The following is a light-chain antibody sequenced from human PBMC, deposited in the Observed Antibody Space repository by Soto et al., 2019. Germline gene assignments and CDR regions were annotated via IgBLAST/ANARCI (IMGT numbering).Light chain of an antibody. CDR3: SSYVGSNFHVL. CDR2: DVD. CDR1: TSDVGGYNY. V-gene: IGLV2-8*01. Sequence: QSALTQPPSASGSPGQSVTISCTGTTSDVGGYNYVSWYQQHPGKAPKLLVYDVDKRPSGVPDRFSGSKSGNTASLTVSGLQAEDGADYYCSSYVGSNFHVLFGGGTKVTVL. J-gene: IGLJ2*01.